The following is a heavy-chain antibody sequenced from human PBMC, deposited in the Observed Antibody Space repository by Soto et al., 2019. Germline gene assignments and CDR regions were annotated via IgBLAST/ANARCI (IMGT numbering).Heavy chain of an antibody. Sequence: PSETLSLTCTVSGDSISSADYYWSWIRQTPGKGLEWIGHIFYSGTTYYNPALKSRLTISVDTSKKHFSLRLTSVTAADTAVYYCARDLWVEPELYYYGMDVWGQGTTVTVSS. V-gene: IGHV4-30-4*01. CDR3: ARDLWVEPELYYYGMDV. CDR2: IFYSGTT. CDR1: GDSISSADYY. J-gene: IGHJ6*02. D-gene: IGHD1-1*01.